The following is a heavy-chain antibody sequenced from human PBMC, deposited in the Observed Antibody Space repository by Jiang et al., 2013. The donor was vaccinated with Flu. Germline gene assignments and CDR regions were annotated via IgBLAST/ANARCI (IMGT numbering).Heavy chain of an antibody. CDR2: TYYRSKWYN. CDR1: A. J-gene: IGHJ6*02. D-gene: IGHD6-13*01. V-gene: IGHV6-1*01. CDR3: ARNLDIAAASVSMDV. Sequence: AWNWIRQSPSRGLEWLGRTYYRSKWYNDYAVSVKSRITINPDTSKNQFSLQLNSVTPEDTAVYYCARNLDIAAASVSMDVWGQGTTVTVSS.